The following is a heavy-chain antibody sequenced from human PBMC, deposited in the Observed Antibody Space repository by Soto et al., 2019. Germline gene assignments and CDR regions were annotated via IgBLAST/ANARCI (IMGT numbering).Heavy chain of an antibody. V-gene: IGHV1-18*01. CDR1: GYTFTSYG. D-gene: IGHD5-12*01. J-gene: IGHJ6*02. CDR2: ISAYNGNT. Sequence: ASVKVSCKASGYTFTSYGISWVRQAPGQGLEWMGWISAYNGNTNYAQKLQGRVTMTTDTSTSTAYMELRSLRSDDTAVYYCARFEVGYSGHIYYYYGMDVWGQGTTVTVS. CDR3: ARFEVGYSGHIYYYYGMDV.